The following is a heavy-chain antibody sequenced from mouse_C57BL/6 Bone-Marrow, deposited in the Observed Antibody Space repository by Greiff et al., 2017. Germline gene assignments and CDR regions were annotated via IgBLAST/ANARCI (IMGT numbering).Heavy chain of an antibody. D-gene: IGHD1-1*01. CDR3: ARWGHYYGSSPYYFDY. J-gene: IGHJ2*01. CDR1: GYTFTDYN. Sequence: EVQLQQSGPELVKPGASVKMSCKASGYTFTDYNMHWVKQSHGKSLEWIGYINPNNGGTSYNQKFKGKATLTVNKSSSTAYMELRSLTSEDSAVYYCARWGHYYGSSPYYFDYWGQGTTLTVSS. CDR2: INPNNGGT. V-gene: IGHV1-22*01.